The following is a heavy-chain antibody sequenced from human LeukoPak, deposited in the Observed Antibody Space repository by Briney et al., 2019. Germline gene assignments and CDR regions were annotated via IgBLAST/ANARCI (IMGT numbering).Heavy chain of an antibody. V-gene: IGHV1-69*04. CDR3: ARWVTATTFGVDLYGMDV. Sequence: ASVKVSCKASGGTFSSYAISWVRQAPGQGLEWMGRIIPIFGIANYAQKFQGRVTITADKSTSTAYMELSSLRSEDTAVYYCARWVTATTFGVDLYGMDVWGQGTTVTVSS. J-gene: IGHJ6*02. CDR1: GGTFSSYA. D-gene: IGHD3-3*01. CDR2: IIPIFGIA.